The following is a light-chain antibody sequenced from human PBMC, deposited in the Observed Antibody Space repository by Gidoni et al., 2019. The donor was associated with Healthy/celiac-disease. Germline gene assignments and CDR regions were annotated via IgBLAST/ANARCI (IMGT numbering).Light chain of an antibody. CDR2: GAA. V-gene: IGKV3-20*01. CDR3: QQYGSSSLT. J-gene: IGKJ4*01. Sequence: IVLTQSPGTLSWSPGERATLSCRASQSVSSSYLRWYQQKPGQAPRLLIYGAASRATRIPDRFSGSGSGTDFTLTISRLEPEDFAVYYCQQYGSSSLTFGEGTKVEIK. CDR1: QSVSSSY.